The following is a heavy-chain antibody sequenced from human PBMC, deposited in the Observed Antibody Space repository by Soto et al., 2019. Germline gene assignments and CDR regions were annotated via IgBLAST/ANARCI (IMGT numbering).Heavy chain of an antibody. Sequence: QVQLVQSGAEVKKPGASVKVSCKASGYTFTSYGISWVRQAPGQGLEWMGWISAYNGNTNYAQKLQGRVTITTDTSTSTAYMELRSLRSDDTAVYYCARARRSSGWYVYYYYYYYMDVWGKGTTVTVSS. J-gene: IGHJ6*03. CDR3: ARARRSSGWYVYYYYYYYMDV. CDR2: ISAYNGNT. CDR1: GYTFTSYG. D-gene: IGHD6-19*01. V-gene: IGHV1-18*01.